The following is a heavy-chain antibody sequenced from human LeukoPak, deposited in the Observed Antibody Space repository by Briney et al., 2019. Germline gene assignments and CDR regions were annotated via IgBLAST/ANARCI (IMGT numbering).Heavy chain of an antibody. D-gene: IGHD5-18*01. CDR2: NSSSSSYI. V-gene: IGHV3-21*01. J-gene: IGHJ4*02. CDR3: ARADWDTAMIDY. Sequence: GGSLRLSCAACGFTFSSYSMNWVRQAPETGLEWVSSNSSSSSYIYYADSVKGRFTISRDNAKNSLYLQMNSLRAEDTAVYYCARADWDTAMIDYWGQGTLVTVSS. CDR1: GFTFSSYS.